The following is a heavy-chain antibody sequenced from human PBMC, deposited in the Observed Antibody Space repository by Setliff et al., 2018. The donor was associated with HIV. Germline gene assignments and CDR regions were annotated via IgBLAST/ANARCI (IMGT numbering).Heavy chain of an antibody. J-gene: IGHJ4*02. Sequence: GASVKVSCKASGDTNPSDAISWVRQAPGQGLEWMGWISGYNGNTKYAQNMQGRVTTTADTSTTTAYMELRSLRSDDTAVYYCARSVPDSAYRPTDYWGQGTQVTVSS. CDR2: ISGYNGNT. D-gene: IGHD3-22*01. CDR3: ARSVPDSAYRPTDY. CDR1: GDTNPSDA. V-gene: IGHV1-18*01.